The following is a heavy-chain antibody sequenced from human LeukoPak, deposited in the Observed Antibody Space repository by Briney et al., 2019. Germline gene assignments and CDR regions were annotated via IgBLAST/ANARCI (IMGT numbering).Heavy chain of an antibody. Sequence: GGSLRHSCAVSGITLSNYGMSWVRQAPGKGLEWVAGLSGSSGGTNYADSVQGRFTISRDNPKNTLYLQMNSLRAEDTAVYFCAKRVVVIRGFLVGFHKEAYYFDSWGQGALVTVSS. J-gene: IGHJ4*02. D-gene: IGHD3-10*01. V-gene: IGHV3-23*01. CDR2: LSGSSGGT. CDR1: GITLSNYG. CDR3: AKRVVVIRGFLVGFHKEAYYFDS.